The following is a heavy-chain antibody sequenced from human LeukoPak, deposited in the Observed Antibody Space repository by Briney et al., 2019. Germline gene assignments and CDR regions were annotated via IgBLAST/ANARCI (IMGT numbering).Heavy chain of an antibody. Sequence: SETLSLTCTVSGYSISSGYYWGWIRQPPGKGLEWIGSMYHSGSSYYNPSLKSRVIFSADTSKNQFSLKLSSVTAADTAVYYCARDWSYLRLRSNNWFDPWGQGTLVTVSS. V-gene: IGHV4-38-2*02. J-gene: IGHJ5*02. CDR3: ARDWSYLRLRSNNWFDP. D-gene: IGHD5-12*01. CDR1: GYSISSGYY. CDR2: MYHSGSS.